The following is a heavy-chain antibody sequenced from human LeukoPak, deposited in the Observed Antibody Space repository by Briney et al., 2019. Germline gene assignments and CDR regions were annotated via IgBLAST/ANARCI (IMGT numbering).Heavy chain of an antibody. Sequence: GGSLRLSCAASGFTFSTCAMSWVRQAPGKGLEWVSIISDNGGTTGYTDSVKGRFTIARDNSKNAVFPQMKSLTAEDTAVYYCAKALLCGAGTYYRNYFDYWGQGILVTVSS. D-gene: IGHD3-10*01. CDR3: AKALLCGAGTYYRNYFDY. J-gene: IGHJ4*02. V-gene: IGHV3-23*01. CDR1: GFTFSTCA. CDR2: ISDNGGTT.